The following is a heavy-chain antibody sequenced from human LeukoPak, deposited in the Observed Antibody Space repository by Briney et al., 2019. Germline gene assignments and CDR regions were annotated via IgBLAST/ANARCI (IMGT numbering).Heavy chain of an antibody. D-gene: IGHD3-22*01. CDR2: IWYDGSNK. CDR1: GFTFNNYG. V-gene: IGHV3-33*06. J-gene: IGHJ4*02. CDR3: AKVSDSSGSDY. Sequence: PGGSLRLSCAASGFTFNNYGLHWVRQAPGKGLEWVAVIWYDGSNKYYEDSVKGRFTISRDNSKNTLYLQMISLRAEDTAVYYCAKVSDSSGSDYWGQGTLVTVSS.